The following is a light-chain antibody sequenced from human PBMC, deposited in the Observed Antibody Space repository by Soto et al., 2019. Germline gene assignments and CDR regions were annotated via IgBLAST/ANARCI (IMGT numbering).Light chain of an antibody. J-gene: IGKJ1*01. V-gene: IGKV3-20*01. CDR3: QQYGSPPT. CDR1: QRVSSSY. Sequence: EIVLTQSPGTLSLSPGERATLSCRASQRVSSSYLPWYQQKPGQAPRLLIYGAPSRATGIPDRFSGSGSGTVFTITISRLEPEDAAVYYCQQYGSPPTLGQVTKVDIK. CDR2: GAP.